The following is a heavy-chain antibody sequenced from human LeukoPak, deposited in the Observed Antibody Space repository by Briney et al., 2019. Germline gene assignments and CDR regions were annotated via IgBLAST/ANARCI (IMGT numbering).Heavy chain of an antibody. Sequence: SETLSLTCTVSNGSISSYSWSWIRQPPGKGLEWIGYIYNSWNTNYNPSLKSRVTMSVDTSKNQFSLRLSSVTAADTAVYYCARQNRYNYGPGFDFWGQGALVTVSS. CDR2: IYNSWNT. D-gene: IGHD5-18*01. J-gene: IGHJ4*02. V-gene: IGHV4-59*08. CDR3: ARQNRYNYGPGFDF. CDR1: NGSISSYS.